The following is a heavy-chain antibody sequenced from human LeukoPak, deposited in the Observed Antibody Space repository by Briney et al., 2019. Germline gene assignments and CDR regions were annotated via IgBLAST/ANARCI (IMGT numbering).Heavy chain of an antibody. D-gene: IGHD4-17*01. V-gene: IGHV4-30-4*01. J-gene: IGHJ4*02. CDR3: ARQIYGDLYYFDY. CDR1: GGSISSGDYY. CDR2: IYYSGSS. Sequence: SETLSLTCTVSGGSISSGDYYWSWIPQPPGKGLEWIGYIYYSGSSYYIPSLGSRVTMSVNTSKNQFSLRLSSVTAADTAVYYCARQIYGDLYYFDYWGQGTLVTVSS.